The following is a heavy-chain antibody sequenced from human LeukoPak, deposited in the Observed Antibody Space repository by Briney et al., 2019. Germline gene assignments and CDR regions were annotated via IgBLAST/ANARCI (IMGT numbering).Heavy chain of an antibody. CDR1: GFTFSSYA. V-gene: IGHV3-64*01. CDR2: ISSNGGST. CDR3: ARVWEGSALLWFGESGPFDI. J-gene: IGHJ3*02. Sequence: GSLRLSCAASGFTFSSYAMHWVRQAPGKGLEYVSAISSNGGSTYYANSVKGRFTISRDNSKNTLYLQMGSLRAEDMAVYYCARVWEGSALLWFGESGPFDIWGQGTMVTVSS. D-gene: IGHD3-10*01.